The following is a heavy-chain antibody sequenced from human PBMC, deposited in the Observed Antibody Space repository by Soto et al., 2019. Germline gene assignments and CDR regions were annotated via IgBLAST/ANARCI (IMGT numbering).Heavy chain of an antibody. J-gene: IGHJ6*02. CDR2: IDPSDSYT. D-gene: IGHD5-12*01. CDR1: GYSFTSYW. CDR3: ARAEYDYRPPQSYGMDG. V-gene: IGHV5-10-1*01. Sequence: PGESLKISCKGSGYSFTSYWISWVRQMPGKGLEWMGRIDPSDSYTNYSPSFQGHVTISADKSISTAYLQWSSLKASDTAMYYCARAEYDYRPPQSYGMDGWGQGTTVSVSS.